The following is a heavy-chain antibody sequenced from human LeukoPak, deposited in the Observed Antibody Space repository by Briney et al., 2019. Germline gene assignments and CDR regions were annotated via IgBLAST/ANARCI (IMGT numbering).Heavy chain of an antibody. J-gene: IGHJ4*02. CDR1: GLTFSSYA. D-gene: IGHD3-10*01. Sequence: GGSLRLSCAATGLTFSSYAMNWVRQAPGKGLEWVSDVSGSGGSTYYADSVKGRFTISRDNSENTLHLQMNSLRAEDTAVYYCAKGNYLGRGDYFDYWGQGTLVTVSS. CDR3: AKGNYLGRGDYFDY. CDR2: VSGSGGST. V-gene: IGHV3-23*01.